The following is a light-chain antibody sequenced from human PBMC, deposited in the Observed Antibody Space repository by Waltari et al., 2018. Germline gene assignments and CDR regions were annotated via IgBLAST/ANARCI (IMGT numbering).Light chain of an antibody. Sequence: QSVLTQPPSASGTPGQRVSISCSGSSPNNGGKAVYWYLQVPGTATKLLIYNNNERPSGVSDRFSGSKSGTSASLAISGLRSEDEADYYCAAWDDSLGGLVFGGGTKVTVL. CDR1: SPNNGGKA. V-gene: IGLV1-47*01. J-gene: IGLJ2*01. CDR2: NNN. CDR3: AAWDDSLGGLV.